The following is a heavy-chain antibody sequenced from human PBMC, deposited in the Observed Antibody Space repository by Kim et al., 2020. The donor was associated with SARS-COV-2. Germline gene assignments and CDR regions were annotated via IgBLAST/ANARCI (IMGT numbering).Heavy chain of an antibody. D-gene: IGHD6-13*01. V-gene: IGHV3-33*01. CDR1: GFTFSSYG. CDR3: ARDHDSSSWPGWNDFNY. Sequence: GGSLRLSCAASGFTFSSYGMHWVRQAPGKGLEWVAVIWYDGSNKYYADSVKGRFTISRDNSKNTLYLQMNSLRAEDTAVYYCARDHDSSSWPGWNDFNYWGQGTLVTVSS. CDR2: IWYDGSNK. J-gene: IGHJ4*02.